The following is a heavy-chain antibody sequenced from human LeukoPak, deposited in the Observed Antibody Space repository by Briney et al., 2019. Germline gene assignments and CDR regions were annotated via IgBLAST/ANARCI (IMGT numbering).Heavy chain of an antibody. V-gene: IGHV4-38-2*02. D-gene: IGHD3-3*01. CDR2: IYHSGST. Sequence: SETLSLTCTVSGYSISSGYYWGWIRQPPGKGLEWIGSIYHSGSTYYNPSLKSRVAISVDTSKNQFSLKLSSVTAADTAVYYCASLFGVVTDNWFDPWGQGTLVTVSS. J-gene: IGHJ5*02. CDR1: GYSISSGYY. CDR3: ASLFGVVTDNWFDP.